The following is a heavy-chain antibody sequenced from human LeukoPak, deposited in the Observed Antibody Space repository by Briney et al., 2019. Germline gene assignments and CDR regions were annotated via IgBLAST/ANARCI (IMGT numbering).Heavy chain of an antibody. D-gene: IGHD6-19*01. CDR3: ARGGIAVAGTDLGADY. CDR1: GYTFTSYG. V-gene: IGHV1-8*02. Sequence: GASVKVSCKASGYTFTSYGISWVRQAPGQGLEWMGWMNPNSGNTGYAQKFQGRVTMTRDTSTSTVYMELSSLRSEDTAVYYCARGGIAVAGTDLGADYWGQGTLVTVSS. CDR2: MNPNSGNT. J-gene: IGHJ4*02.